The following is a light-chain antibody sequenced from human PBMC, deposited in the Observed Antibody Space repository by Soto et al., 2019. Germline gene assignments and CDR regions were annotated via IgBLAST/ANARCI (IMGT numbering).Light chain of an antibody. CDR2: GAS. CDR1: QSVSNNY. CDR3: QQYDNSPWT. Sequence: EIVLTQSPGTLSLSPGERATLSCRASQSVSNNYLAWYQRKPGQAPRLLIYGASSRATGIPHRFSGSGSRTDFTLTISRLEPEDFAVYYCQQYDNSPWTFGQGTKV. V-gene: IGKV3-20*01. J-gene: IGKJ1*01.